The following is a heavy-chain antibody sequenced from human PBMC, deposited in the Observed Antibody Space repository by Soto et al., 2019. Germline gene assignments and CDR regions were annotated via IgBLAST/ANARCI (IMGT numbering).Heavy chain of an antibody. CDR3: AKDPAGNGDCEGLFDY. CDR2: ISGSGDYT. V-gene: IGHV3-23*01. CDR1: GFTFSTFS. J-gene: IGHJ4*02. Sequence: VQLLESGGGLVQPGGSLRLSCEASGFTFSTFSMSWVRQSPGKGLEWVSAISGSGDYTYNADSVKGRFTLSRDNSKNTLYLQMNSLRAEDTAIYYCAKDPAGNGDCEGLFDYWGQGTLVTVSS. D-gene: IGHD2-21*02.